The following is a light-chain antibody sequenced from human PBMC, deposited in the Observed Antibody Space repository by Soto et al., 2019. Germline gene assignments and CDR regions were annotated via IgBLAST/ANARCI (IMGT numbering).Light chain of an antibody. CDR2: EVS. J-gene: IGLJ2*01. CDR1: SSDVVTYKY. CDR3: CSYAGSTTRVV. V-gene: IGLV2-14*01. Sequence: QSALTQPASVSGSPGQSIAISCTGTSSDVVTYKYVSWYQQHPGKAPKLMIYEVSIRPSGVSDRFSGSKSGNTASLTISGLRPEDEVYYYFCSYAGSTTRVVFGGGTKLTVL.